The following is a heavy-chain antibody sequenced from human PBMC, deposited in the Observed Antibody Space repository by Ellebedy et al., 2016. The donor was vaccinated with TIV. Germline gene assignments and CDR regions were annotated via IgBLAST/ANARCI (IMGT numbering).Heavy chain of an antibody. Sequence: PGGSLRLSCAASGFTFSNYSMSWVRQAPGKGLEWLSSISSSSSYIYYADSVKGRFTISRDNAKNSLYLQMNSLRAEDTAVYYCARVASTVNELDAFDIWGQGTMVIVSS. V-gene: IGHV3-21*01. CDR3: ARVASTVNELDAFDI. D-gene: IGHD4-11*01. CDR1: GFTFSNYS. CDR2: ISSSSSYI. J-gene: IGHJ3*02.